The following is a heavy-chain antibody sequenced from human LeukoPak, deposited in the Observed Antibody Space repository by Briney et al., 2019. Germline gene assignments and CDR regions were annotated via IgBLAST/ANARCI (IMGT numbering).Heavy chain of an antibody. J-gene: IGHJ5*02. CDR3: ARGPVTPIQNWLDP. D-gene: IGHD4-17*01. V-gene: IGHV1-2*02. Sequence: FQGRVTMTRDTSISTAYMELTSLRSDDTAIYYCARGPVTPIQNWLDPWGQGTLVTVSS.